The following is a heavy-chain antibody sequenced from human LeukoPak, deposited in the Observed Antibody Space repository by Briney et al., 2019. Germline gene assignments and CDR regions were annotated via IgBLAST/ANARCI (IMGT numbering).Heavy chain of an antibody. V-gene: IGHV4-59*01. D-gene: IGHD2-15*01. CDR1: GGSISSYY. Sequence: PSETLSLTCTVSGGSISSYYWSWIWQPPGKGLEWIGYIYYSGSTNYNPSLKSRVTISVDTSKNQFSLKLSSVTAADTAVYYCARGCSGGSCKYYYYGMDVWGQGTTVTVSS. CDR2: IYYSGST. J-gene: IGHJ6*02. CDR3: ARGCSGGSCKYYYYGMDV.